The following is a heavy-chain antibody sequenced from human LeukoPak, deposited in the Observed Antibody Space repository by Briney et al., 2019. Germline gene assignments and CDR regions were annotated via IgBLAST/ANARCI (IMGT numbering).Heavy chain of an antibody. J-gene: IGHJ5*02. V-gene: IGHV4-61*01. CDR1: GASVSSGRYY. CDR3: ARVGSGSYSSFDP. CDR2: MYYNGST. Sequence: SETLSLTCSVSGASVSSGRYYWSWIRQPPGKGLEWIGYMYYNGSTNCNPSLKSRVTISVDTSKNQFSLKLSSVIAADTAVHYCARVGSGSYSSFDPWGQGTLVTVSS. D-gene: IGHD1-26*01.